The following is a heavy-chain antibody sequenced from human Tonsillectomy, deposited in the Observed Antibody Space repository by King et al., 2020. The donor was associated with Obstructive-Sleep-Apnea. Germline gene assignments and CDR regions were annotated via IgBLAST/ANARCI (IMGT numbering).Heavy chain of an antibody. D-gene: IGHD1-1*01. Sequence: VQLVESGGGLVQAGRSVRLSCAASGFTFDDFAMHWVRQGPGKGLEWVSSIRWDSGKIGYGDSVKGRFTISRDNAKNFLYMQMNSLRAEDTALYYCAKPYTTGTTPDDAFDIWGQGTMVTVSS. CDR1: GFTFDDFA. CDR3: AKPYTTGTTPDDAFDI. J-gene: IGHJ3*02. V-gene: IGHV3-9*01. CDR2: IRWDSGKI.